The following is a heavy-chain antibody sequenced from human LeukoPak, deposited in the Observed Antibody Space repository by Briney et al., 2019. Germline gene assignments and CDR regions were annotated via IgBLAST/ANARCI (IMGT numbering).Heavy chain of an antibody. V-gene: IGHV3-13*01. D-gene: IGHD3-9*01. CDR1: GFTFSSYD. Sequence: GGSLRLSCAASGFTFSSYDMHWVRQATGKGLEWVSAIATAGDTYYPGSVKGRFTISRENAKNSLYLQMNSLRAEDTAVYYCARDSLSAYDTLTGYYIGLRGVVDYWGQGTLVTVSS. CDR3: ARDSLSAYDTLTGYYIGLRGVVDY. J-gene: IGHJ4*02. CDR2: IATAGDT.